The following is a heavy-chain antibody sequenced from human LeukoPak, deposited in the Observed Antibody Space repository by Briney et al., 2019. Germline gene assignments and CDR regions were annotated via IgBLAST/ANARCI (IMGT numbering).Heavy chain of an antibody. CDR1: GFTFSDYC. J-gene: IGHJ4*02. D-gene: IGHD1-20*01. CDR3: AKASVAITGTLLHYFNY. V-gene: IGHV3-11*01. CDR2: ISSSGSTI. Sequence: GGSLRLSCAASGFTFSDYCMSWIRQAAGKGLEWVSYISSSGSTIYYADSVKGRFTISRDNAKNSLYLQMNSLRADDTAVYYCAKASVAITGTLLHYFNYWGQGTLVTVSS.